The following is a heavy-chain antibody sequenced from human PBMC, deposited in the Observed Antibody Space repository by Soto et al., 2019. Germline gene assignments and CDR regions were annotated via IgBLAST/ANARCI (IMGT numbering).Heavy chain of an antibody. V-gene: IGHV3-21*01. J-gene: IGHJ6*03. CDR1: GFTFSSYS. CDR2: ISSSSSYI. Sequence: EVQLVESGGGLVKPGGSLRLSCAASGFTFSSYSMNWVRQAPGKGLEWVSSISSSSSYIYYADSVKGRFTISRDNAKNSLYLQRNSLRAEDTAVYYCARDPARALYYYYYYMDVWGKGTTVTVSS. D-gene: IGHD3-10*01. CDR3: ARDPARALYYYYYYMDV.